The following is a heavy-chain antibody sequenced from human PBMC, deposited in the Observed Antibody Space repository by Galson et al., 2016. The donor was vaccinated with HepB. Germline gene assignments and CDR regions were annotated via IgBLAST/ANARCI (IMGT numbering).Heavy chain of an antibody. D-gene: IGHD1-26*01. CDR2: ISESGGST. J-gene: IGHJ4*02. V-gene: IGHV3-23*01. CDR1: GFSFSNYD. CDR3: AKVVGVTTRGYFDY. Sequence: SLRLSCAASGFSFSNYDMTWVRQPPGKGLEWVSAISESGGSTHYADSVKGRFTISRDNSKNTLYLQMSRLRAEDTALYYCAKVVGVTTRGYFDYWGQGTLVTVSS.